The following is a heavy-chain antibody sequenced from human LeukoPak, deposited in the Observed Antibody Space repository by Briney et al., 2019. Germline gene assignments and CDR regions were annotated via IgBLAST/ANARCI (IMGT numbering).Heavy chain of an antibody. CDR1: GFTFSSYA. J-gene: IGHJ4*02. CDR2: ISYDGSNK. V-gene: IGHV3-30-3*01. CDR3: ATSSSWYGKGFDY. Sequence: PGGSLRLSCAASGFTFSSYAMHWVRQAPGKGLEWVAVISYDGSNKYYADSVKGRFTISRDNSKNTLYLQMNSLRAEDTAVYYCATSSSWYGKGFDYWGQGTLVTVSS. D-gene: IGHD6-13*01.